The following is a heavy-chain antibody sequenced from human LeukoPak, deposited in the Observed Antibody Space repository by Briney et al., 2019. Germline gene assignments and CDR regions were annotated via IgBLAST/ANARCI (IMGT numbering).Heavy chain of an antibody. J-gene: IGHJ4*02. CDR2: IIPIFGTA. D-gene: IGHD5-18*01. CDR1: GGTFSSYA. Sequence: SVKVSCKASGGTFSSYAISWVRQAPGQGLEWMGGIIPIFGTANYAQKFQGRVTITTDESTSTAYMELSSLRSEDTAVYYCARRNSYGFIFDYWGQGTLVTVSS. CDR3: ARRNSYGFIFDY. V-gene: IGHV1-69*05.